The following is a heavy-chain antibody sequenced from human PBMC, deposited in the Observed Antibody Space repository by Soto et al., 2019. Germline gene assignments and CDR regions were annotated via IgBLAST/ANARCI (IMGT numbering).Heavy chain of an antibody. D-gene: IGHD6-13*01. Sequence: GASVKVSCKASGGTFSSYTISWVRQAPGQGLEWMGRIIPILGIANYAQKFQGRVTITADKSTSTAYMELSSLRSEDTAVYYCARDLGVAAAGTKLGLWGQGTLVTVSS. V-gene: IGHV1-69*04. CDR2: IIPILGIA. CDR1: GGTFSSYT. J-gene: IGHJ4*02. CDR3: ARDLGVAAAGTKLGL.